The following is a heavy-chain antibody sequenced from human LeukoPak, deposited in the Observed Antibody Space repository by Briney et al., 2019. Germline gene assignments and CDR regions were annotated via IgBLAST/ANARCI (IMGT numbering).Heavy chain of an antibody. CDR3: ARQGGYYYDSSGLNSHFDY. CDR1: GGSISSSSYS. D-gene: IGHD3-22*01. CDR2: IYYSGST. V-gene: IGHV4-39*01. Sequence: SETLSLTCTVSGGSISSSSYSWGWIRQPPGKGLEWIGSIYYSGSTYYNPSLKSRVTISVDTSKSQFSLKLSSVTAADTAVYYCARQGGYYYDSSGLNSHFDYWGQGTLVTVSS. J-gene: IGHJ4*02.